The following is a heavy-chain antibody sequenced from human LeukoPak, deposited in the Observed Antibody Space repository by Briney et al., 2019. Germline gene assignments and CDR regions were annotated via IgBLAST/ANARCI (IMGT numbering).Heavy chain of an antibody. CDR2: ISCSGGST. CDR1: GFTFSSYA. J-gene: IGHJ4*02. V-gene: IGHV3-23*01. Sequence: PGGSLRLSCAASGFTFSSYAMSWVRQAPGKGLEWASAISCSGGSTYYADSVKGRFTISRDNYKNTLYLQMNSLRADDTAVYYCATSLDTAGGPYWGQGTLVTVSS. CDR3: ATSLDTAGGPY. D-gene: IGHD5-18*01.